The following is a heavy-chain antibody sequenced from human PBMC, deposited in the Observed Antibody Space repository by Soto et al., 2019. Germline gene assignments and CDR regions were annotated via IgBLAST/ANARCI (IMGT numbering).Heavy chain of an antibody. CDR2: INHSGST. D-gene: IGHD3-10*01. J-gene: IGHJ6*03. Sequence: SETLSLTCAVYGGSFSGYYWSWIRQPPGKGLEWIGEINHSGSTNYNPSLKSRVTISVDTSKNQFSLKLSSVTAADTAVYYCARTTMVRGVISLFVGYMDVWGKGTTVTVSS. CDR1: GGSFSGYY. V-gene: IGHV4-34*01. CDR3: ARTTMVRGVISLFVGYMDV.